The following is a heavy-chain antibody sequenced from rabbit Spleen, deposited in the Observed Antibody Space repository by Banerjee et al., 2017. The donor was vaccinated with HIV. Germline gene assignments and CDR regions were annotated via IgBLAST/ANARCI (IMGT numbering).Heavy chain of an antibody. CDR1: GFSFSSGYD. J-gene: IGHJ3*01. V-gene: IGHV1S45*01. Sequence: QEQLVESGGGLVQPEGSLTLTCKASGFSFSSGYDMCWVRQAPGKGLEWIACIHAGSSGSTYYASWAKGRFTISRTWSTTVTLQMTSLTAADTATYFCARDSGTSFSSYGMDLWGQGTLVTVS. D-gene: IGHD8-1*01. CDR2: IHAGSSGST. CDR3: ARDSGTSFSSYGMDL.